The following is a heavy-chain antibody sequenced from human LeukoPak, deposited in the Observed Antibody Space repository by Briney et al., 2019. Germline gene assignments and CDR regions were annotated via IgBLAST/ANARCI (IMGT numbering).Heavy chain of an antibody. CDR2: ICYSGGT. CDR1: GGSISSGDYY. CDR3: ARIIVVVPASMRGGFDN. D-gene: IGHD2-2*01. Sequence: SETLSLTCTVSGGSISSGDYYWRWIRQHPGKGLEWIGCICYSGGTYYNPTLKSRVTISVDTSKNQFSLNPSSVTATDTAVYYCARIIVVVPASMRGGFDNWGQGTLVTVSS. V-gene: IGHV4-31*03. J-gene: IGHJ4*02.